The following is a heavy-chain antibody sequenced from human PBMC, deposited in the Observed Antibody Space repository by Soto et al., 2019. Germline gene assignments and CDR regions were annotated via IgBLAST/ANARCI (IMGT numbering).Heavy chain of an antibody. D-gene: IGHD4-17*01. V-gene: IGHV3-23*01. CDR3: ATHLLATTVVTHPYFDY. CDR1: GFTFSSYA. J-gene: IGHJ4*02. Sequence: EVQLLESGGGLVQPGGSLRLSCAASGFTFSSYAMSWVRQAPGKGLEWVSAISGSGGSTYYADSVKGRFTISRDNSKNTLYLQMNSLRAEDTAVYYCATHLLATTVVTHPYFDYWGQGTLVTVSS. CDR2: ISGSGGST.